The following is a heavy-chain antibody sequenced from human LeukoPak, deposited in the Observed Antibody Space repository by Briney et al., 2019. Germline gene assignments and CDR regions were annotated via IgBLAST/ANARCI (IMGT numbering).Heavy chain of an antibody. CDR2: ISYDGSNK. D-gene: IGHD1-1*01. J-gene: IGHJ4*02. CDR3: AKLAGTFSAIMSVAYFDY. CDR1: GFTFRSYA. V-gene: IGHV3-30-3*02. Sequence: GRSLRLSCAASGFTFRSYAMHWVRQAPGKGLEWVAVISYDGSNKYYADSVKGRFTISRDNSKNTLYLQMNSLRAEDTAVYYCAKLAGTFSAIMSVAYFDYWGQGTLVTVS.